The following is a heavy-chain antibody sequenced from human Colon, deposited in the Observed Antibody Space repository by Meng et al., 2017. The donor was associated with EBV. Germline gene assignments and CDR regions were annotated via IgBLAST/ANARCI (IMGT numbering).Heavy chain of an antibody. Sequence: QVKQKQRGAGLLKPSATLSLTCGVSGGSLSGYYWSWIRHFPGRTLEYVGDINHSGSANYNPSLRSRVTISVDTSKNQIFLNLHSVTAADTAVYHCARTFGYCSNNNCPRTLGYWGQGTLVTVSS. J-gene: IGHJ4*02. D-gene: IGHD2-2*03. CDR2: INHSGSA. V-gene: IGHV4-34*02. CDR1: GGSLSGYY. CDR3: ARTFGYCSNNNCPRTLGY.